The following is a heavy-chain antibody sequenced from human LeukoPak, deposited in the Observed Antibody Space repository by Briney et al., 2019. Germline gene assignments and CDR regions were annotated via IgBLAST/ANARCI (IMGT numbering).Heavy chain of an antibody. J-gene: IGHJ4*02. Sequence: SETLSLTCAIYDGPFRDYKWSWIRQPPGKGLEWIGEINHSGSTNYNPSLKSRVTISVDTSKNQFSLKLSSVTAADTAVYYCARGKGQSFDYWGQGTLVTVSS. V-gene: IGHV4-34*01. CDR3: ARGKGQSFDY. CDR1: DGPFRDYK. CDR2: INHSGST.